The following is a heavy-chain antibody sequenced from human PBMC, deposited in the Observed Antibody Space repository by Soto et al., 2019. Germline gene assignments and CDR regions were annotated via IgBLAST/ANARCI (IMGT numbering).Heavy chain of an antibody. V-gene: IGHV4-31*03. CDR1: GGSISNSANH. D-gene: IGHD3-10*01. CDR3: AKGVRGVPNWFDP. CDR2: IYYSGGT. Sequence: QVQLQESGPGLVRPSQTLSLSCTVSGGSISNSANHWSWIRQHPGEGLEGIGYIYYSGGTYYSPSLKGRGTMSIDASKNQFSLKLSYVTAADTAVYYCAKGVRGVPNWFDPWGQGTLVTVSS. J-gene: IGHJ5*02.